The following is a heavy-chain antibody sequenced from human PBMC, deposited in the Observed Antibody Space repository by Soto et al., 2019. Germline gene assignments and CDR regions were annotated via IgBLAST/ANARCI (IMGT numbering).Heavy chain of an antibody. V-gene: IGHV4-39*01. J-gene: IGHJ4*02. CDR2: IYYSGNT. CDR1: GGSISSSNYY. D-gene: IGHD4-17*01. Sequence: QLQLQESGPGLVKPSETLSLTCTVSGGSISSSNYYWSWIRQPPGKGLKWIGSIYYSGNTYYNSSPKIRATIPIDTSKNQSSLRLNSVTAADTAVYYCARQGEPMTTVTAPEFAHDFWGQGTLVTVSS. CDR3: ARQGEPMTTVTAPEFAHDF.